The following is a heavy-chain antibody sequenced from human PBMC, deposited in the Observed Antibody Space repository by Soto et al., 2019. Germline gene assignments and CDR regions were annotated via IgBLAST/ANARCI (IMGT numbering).Heavy chain of an antibody. J-gene: IGHJ3*02. CDR1: GYNFNNYG. D-gene: IGHD2-21*02. Sequence: QVPLVQSGPEVKKPGASVTLSCKASGYNFNNYGISWVRQAPRQGLEWMGWISGNNGNTKYGQKFQGRVSLTTDSSTSTAYMEMRSLRSDDTADYYCVRRVVTTLDDAFDIWGPGTRVTVSS. CDR3: VRRVVTTLDDAFDI. CDR2: ISGNNGNT. V-gene: IGHV1-18*01.